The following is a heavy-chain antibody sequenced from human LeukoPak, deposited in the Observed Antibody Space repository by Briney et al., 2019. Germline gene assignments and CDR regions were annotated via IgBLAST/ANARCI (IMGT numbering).Heavy chain of an antibody. V-gene: IGHV3-30*02. Sequence: GGSLRLSCAASGFTFSSYGMHWVRQAPGKGLEWVAFIRYDGSNKYYADSVKGRFTISRDNSKNTLYLQMNSLRAEDTAVYYCAKDRFYKDGYMIWEWGQGTLVTVSS. J-gene: IGHJ4*02. CDR1: GFTFSSYG. D-gene: IGHD5-24*01. CDR2: IRYDGSNK. CDR3: AKDRFYKDGYMIWE.